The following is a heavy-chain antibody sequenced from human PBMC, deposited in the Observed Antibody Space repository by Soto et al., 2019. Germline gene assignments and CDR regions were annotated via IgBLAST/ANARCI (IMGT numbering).Heavy chain of an antibody. Sequence: QVQLVQSGAEVKKPGSSVKVSCKASGGTFSTYTITWVRQAPGQGLEWMGGISPIFGTANYPQKFQGRGTITADESTSTAYMEMSSLRSEDTAVYYCARSQDSSGYWNNCFDPWGQGTLVTVSS. V-gene: IGHV1-69*01. J-gene: IGHJ5*02. CDR2: ISPIFGTA. CDR1: GGTFSTYT. CDR3: ARSQDSSGYWNNCFDP. D-gene: IGHD3-22*01.